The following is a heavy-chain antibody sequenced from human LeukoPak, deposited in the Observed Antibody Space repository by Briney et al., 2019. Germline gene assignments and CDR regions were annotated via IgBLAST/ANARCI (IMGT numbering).Heavy chain of an antibody. J-gene: IGHJ4*02. Sequence: GASVKVSCKASGYTFTGYYMRWVRQAPGQGLEWMGWINPNSGGTYYAQKFQGRVSMTRDTSISTAYMELSSLRSDDTAVYYCYYRVSSGYLTWGQGTLVAVSS. V-gene: IGHV1-2*02. CDR1: GYTFTGYY. CDR2: INPNSGGT. CDR3: YYRVSSGYLT. D-gene: IGHD3-22*01.